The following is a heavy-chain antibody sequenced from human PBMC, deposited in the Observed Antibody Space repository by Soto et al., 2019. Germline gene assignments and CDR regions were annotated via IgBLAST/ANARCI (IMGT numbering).Heavy chain of an antibody. CDR3: AGDKMVAAAGRGLVNYYYYGMDV. J-gene: IGHJ6*02. CDR2: FDPEDGET. Sequence: ASVKVSCKVSGYTPTELSMHWVRQAPGKGLEWMGGFDPEDGETIYAQKFQGRVTMTEDTSTDTAYMELSSLRSEDTAVYYCAGDKMVAAAGRGLVNYYYYGMDVWGQGTTVTVSS. CDR1: GYTPTELS. D-gene: IGHD6-13*01. V-gene: IGHV1-24*01.